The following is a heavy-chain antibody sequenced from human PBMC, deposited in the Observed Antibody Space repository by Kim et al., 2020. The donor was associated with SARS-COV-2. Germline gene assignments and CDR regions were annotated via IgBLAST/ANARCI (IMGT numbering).Heavy chain of an antibody. CDR2: ISYDGSNK. CDR3: ARDDNDYYDSSGYLNY. V-gene: IGHV3-30*04. Sequence: GGSLRLSCAASGFTFSSYAMHWVRQAPGKGLEWVAVISYDGSNKYYADSVKGRFTISRDNSKNTLYLQMNSLRAEDTAVYYCARDDNDYYDSSGYLNYWG. CDR1: GFTFSSYA. J-gene: IGHJ4*01. D-gene: IGHD3-22*01.